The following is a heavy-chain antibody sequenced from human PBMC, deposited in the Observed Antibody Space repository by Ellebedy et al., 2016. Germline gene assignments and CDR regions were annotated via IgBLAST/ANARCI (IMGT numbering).Heavy chain of an antibody. V-gene: IGHV3-33*07. CDR2: IWFDGNKE. J-gene: IGHJ4*01. CDR3: VVKNWNIGDFET. D-gene: IGHD1/OR15-1a*01. CDR1: GFRLSNYG. Sequence: GESLKISXAASGFRLSNYGMYWVRQAPGKGLEWVAVIWFDGNKEYYADSVKGRFTISRDNSNNTLYLEMSSLRAEDTAMYYCVVKNWNIGDFETWGHGTLVTVSS.